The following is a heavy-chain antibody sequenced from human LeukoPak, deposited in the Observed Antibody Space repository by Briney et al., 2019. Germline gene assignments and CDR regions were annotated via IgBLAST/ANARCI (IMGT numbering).Heavy chain of an antibody. V-gene: IGHV4-59*01. CDR2: IYYSGST. D-gene: IGHD3-22*01. Sequence: SETLSLTCTVSGGSISSCYWSWIPQPPGKGLEWIGYIYYSGSTNYNPSLKSRVTISVDTSKNQCSLKLSSVTAADTAVYYCATYSSGYYYVAYWGQGTLVTVSS. CDR3: ATYSSGYYYVAY. J-gene: IGHJ4*02. CDR1: GGSISSCY.